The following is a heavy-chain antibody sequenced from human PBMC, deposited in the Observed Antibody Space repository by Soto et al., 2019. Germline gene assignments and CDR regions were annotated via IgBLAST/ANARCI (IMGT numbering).Heavy chain of an antibody. CDR3: ARLVVVVAATRWFDP. V-gene: IGHV4-39*01. J-gene: IGHJ5*02. Sequence: PSETLSLTCTVSGGSISSSSYYWGWIRQPPGKWLEWIGSIYYSGSTYYNPSLKSRVTISVDTSKNQFSLKLSSVTAADTAVYYCARLVVVVAATRWFDPWGQGTLVTVYS. CDR2: IYYSGST. D-gene: IGHD2-15*01. CDR1: GGSISSSSYY.